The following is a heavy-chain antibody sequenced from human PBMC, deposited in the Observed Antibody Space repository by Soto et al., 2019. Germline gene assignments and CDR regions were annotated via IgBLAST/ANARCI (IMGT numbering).Heavy chain of an antibody. D-gene: IGHD2-15*01. CDR1: GFTFSSYG. CDR3: AKDCSGGSCYSGY. V-gene: IGHV3-30*18. J-gene: IGHJ4*02. Sequence: PGGSLRLSCAASGFTFSSYGMHWVRQAPGKGLEWVAVISYDGSNKYYADSVKGRFTISRDNSKNTLYLQMNSLRAEDTAVYYCAKDCSGGSCYSGYWGQGTLVTVSS. CDR2: ISYDGSNK.